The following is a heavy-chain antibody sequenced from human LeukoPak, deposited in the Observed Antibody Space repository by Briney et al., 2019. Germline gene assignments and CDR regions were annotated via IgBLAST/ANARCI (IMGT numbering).Heavy chain of an antibody. D-gene: IGHD3-22*01. CDR3: ARDWGYDSSGYYFHTSPSSFDY. CDR2: IKEDGSEK. J-gene: IGHJ4*02. Sequence: GGSLRLSCAASGFTFSSYWMNWVRQAPGKGLEWVANIKEDGSEKYYVDSVKGRFTISRDNAKNSLYLQMNSLRAEDTAVYYCARDWGYDSSGYYFHTSPSSFDYWGQGTLVTVSS. CDR1: GFTFSSYW. V-gene: IGHV3-7*01.